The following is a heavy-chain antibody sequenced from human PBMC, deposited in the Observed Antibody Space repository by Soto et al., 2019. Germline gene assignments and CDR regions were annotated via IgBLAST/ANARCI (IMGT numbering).Heavy chain of an antibody. CDR3: VKVHTYYYDSSGYWGFDY. J-gene: IGHJ4*02. V-gene: IGHV3-23*01. CDR1: GFTFSSYA. D-gene: IGHD3-22*01. CDR2: ISGSGGST. Sequence: PGGSLRLSCAASGFTFSSYAMSWVRQAPGKGLEWVSAISGSGGSTYYADSVKGRFTISRDNSKNTLYLQMNSLRAEDTAVYYCVKVHTYYYDSSGYWGFDYWGQGTLVTVSS.